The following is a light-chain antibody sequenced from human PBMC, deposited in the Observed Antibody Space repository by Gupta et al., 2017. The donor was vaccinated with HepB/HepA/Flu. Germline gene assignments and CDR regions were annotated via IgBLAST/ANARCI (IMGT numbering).Light chain of an antibody. CDR1: QSVRSSY. J-gene: IGKJ1*01. Sequence: EIVFTQSPGTLSLSPGERATLSCRASQSVRSSYLAWYQQKPDQAPRLLIYGASSRATGIPDRFSGSGSGTDFTLTISRLEPEDFAVYYWQQDGSSPWTFGQGTKVEIK. V-gene: IGKV3-20*01. CDR2: GAS. CDR3: QQDGSSPWT.